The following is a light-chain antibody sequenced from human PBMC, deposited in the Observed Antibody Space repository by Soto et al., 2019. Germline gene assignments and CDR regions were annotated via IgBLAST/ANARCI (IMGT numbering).Light chain of an antibody. Sequence: HSVLTQPPSASGTPGQRVTISCSGSSSNIGSNTVNWYQQLPGTAPKLLIYSNNQRPSGVPDRFSGSKSGTSASLAISGLQSEDEADCYCAAWDDSLNGVVFGGGTKLTVL. CDR3: AAWDDSLNGVV. V-gene: IGLV1-44*01. CDR2: SNN. CDR1: SSNIGSNT. J-gene: IGLJ2*01.